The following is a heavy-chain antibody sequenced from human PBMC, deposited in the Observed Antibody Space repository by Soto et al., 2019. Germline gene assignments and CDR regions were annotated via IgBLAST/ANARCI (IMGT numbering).Heavy chain of an antibody. Sequence: PSETLSLTCAAYGGSFSGYYWSWIRQPPGKGLEWIGEINHSGSTNYNPSLKSRVTISVDTSKNQFSLKLSSVTAADTAVYYCARGRKGITIFGVATPPYYYYYGMDVWGQGTTVTVSS. J-gene: IGHJ6*02. CDR1: GGSFSGYY. CDR2: INHSGST. CDR3: ARGRKGITIFGVATPPYYYYYGMDV. D-gene: IGHD3-3*01. V-gene: IGHV4-34*01.